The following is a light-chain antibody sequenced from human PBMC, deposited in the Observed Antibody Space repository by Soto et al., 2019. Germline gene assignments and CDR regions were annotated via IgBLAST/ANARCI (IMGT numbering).Light chain of an antibody. CDR2: DAS. Sequence: EIVLTQSPAILSSSPGERATLSCRASQSVSTYLAWYQQKSDQAPRLLIYDASNRATGIQATFTGSGSGTDFTLALGSLEPEDFAVYYCQQRSNWLTFGGGTKVEIK. V-gene: IGKV3-11*01. J-gene: IGKJ4*01. CDR1: QSVSTY. CDR3: QQRSNWLT.